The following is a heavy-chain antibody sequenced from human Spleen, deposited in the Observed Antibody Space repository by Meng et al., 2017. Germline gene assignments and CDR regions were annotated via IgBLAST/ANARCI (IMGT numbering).Heavy chain of an antibody. V-gene: IGHV3-7*01. J-gene: IGHJ6*02. CDR3: ARGDCSGGSCNIARYYYYYGMDV. CDR2: IKPDGSQK. CDR1: GFTFRDYW. D-gene: IGHD2-15*01. Sequence: GGSLRLSCAASGFTFRDYWMTWVRQAPGKGLEWVANIKPDGSQKYYVGSVKGRFTISRDNAKNSLYLQMNGLRAEDTAVYYCARGDCSGGSCNIARYYYYYGMDVWGQGTTVTVSS.